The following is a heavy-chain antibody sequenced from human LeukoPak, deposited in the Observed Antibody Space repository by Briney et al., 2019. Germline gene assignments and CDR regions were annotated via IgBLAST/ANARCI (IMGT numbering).Heavy chain of an antibody. CDR3: ARGAHCSGGSCYDWFDP. CDR1: GGTFSSYA. CDR2: IIPIFGTA. J-gene: IGHJ5*02. D-gene: IGHD2-15*01. Sequence: SVKVSCKASGGTFSSYAISWVRQAPGQGLEWMGGIIPIFGTANYAQKFQGRVTITADESTSTAYMELSSLRSEDTAVYYCARGAHCSGGSCYDWFDPWGQGTLVTVSS. V-gene: IGHV1-69*13.